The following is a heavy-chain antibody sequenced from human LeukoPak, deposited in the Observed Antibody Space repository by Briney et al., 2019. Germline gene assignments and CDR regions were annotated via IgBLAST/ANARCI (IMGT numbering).Heavy chain of an antibody. D-gene: IGHD6-13*01. J-gene: IGHJ4*02. Sequence: ETLSLTCTVSGGSISSYYWSWVRQAPGKWLEWVSGISGTGGTTYYADSVKGRFAISRDNSKDTVYLQMNSLRAEDMAVYYCARDFQAATGANYLDYWGQGTLVTVSS. CDR1: GGSISSYY. V-gene: IGHV3-23*01. CDR2: ISGTGGTT. CDR3: ARDFQAATGANYLDY.